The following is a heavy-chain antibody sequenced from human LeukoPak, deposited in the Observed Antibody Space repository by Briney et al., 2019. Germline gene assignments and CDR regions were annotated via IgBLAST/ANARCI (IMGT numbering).Heavy chain of an antibody. J-gene: IGHJ4*02. D-gene: IGHD3-10*01. CDR2: INTNTGNP. Sequence: GASVKVSCKASGYSFTNYAMNWVRQAPGQGLEWMGWINTNTGNPTYAQGFTGRFVFSLDTSVSTAYLQISSLKADDTAVYYCARGMVRGVIIPYYWGQGTLVTVSS. CDR1: GYSFTNYA. V-gene: IGHV7-4-1*02. CDR3: ARGMVRGVIIPYY.